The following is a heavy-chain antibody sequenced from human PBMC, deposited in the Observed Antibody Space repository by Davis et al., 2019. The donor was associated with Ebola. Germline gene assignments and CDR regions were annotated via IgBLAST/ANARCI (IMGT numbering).Heavy chain of an antibody. CDR1: GGIFSSHG. CDR3: ARGGGRDEGYGMDV. V-gene: IGHV1-69*06. Sequence: AASVKVSCKAAGGIFSSHGISWLRQAPGQGLEWMGGIIPIFGTPNYAQNFQGRVTITADKSTSTAYMELRSLRSEDTGFYYCARGGGRDEGYGMDVWGQGTKVTVSS. J-gene: IGHJ6*02. CDR2: IIPIFGTP. D-gene: IGHD3-16*01.